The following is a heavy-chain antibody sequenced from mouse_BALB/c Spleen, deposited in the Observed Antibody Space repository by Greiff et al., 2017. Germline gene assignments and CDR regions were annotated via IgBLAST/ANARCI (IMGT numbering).Heavy chain of an antibody. CDR1: GFSLTSYG. Sequence: VQLVESGPGLVQPSQSLSITCTVSGFSLTSYGVHWVRQSPGKGLEWLGVIWSGGSTDYNAAFISRLSISKDNSKSQVFFKMNSLQANDTAIYYCARNGNYGNYYAMDYWGQGTSVTVSS. D-gene: IGHD2-1*01. V-gene: IGHV2-2*02. J-gene: IGHJ4*01. CDR2: IWSGGST. CDR3: ARNGNYGNYYAMDY.